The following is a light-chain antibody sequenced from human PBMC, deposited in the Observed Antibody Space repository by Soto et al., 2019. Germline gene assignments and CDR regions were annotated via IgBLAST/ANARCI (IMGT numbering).Light chain of an antibody. CDR1: GSDVGGYNY. V-gene: IGLV2-14*01. CDR2: EVS. Sequence: QSALTQPASVSGSPGQSITISCTGTGSDVGGYNYVSWYQQHPGKAPKLMIYEVSNRPSGVSNRFSVSKSGNTASLTISGLQAEDEADYYCSSYTSSITRVFGGGTKVTVL. CDR3: SSYTSSITRV. J-gene: IGLJ3*02.